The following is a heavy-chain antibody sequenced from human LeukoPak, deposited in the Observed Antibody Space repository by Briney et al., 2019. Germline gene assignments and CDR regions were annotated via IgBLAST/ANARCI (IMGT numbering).Heavy chain of an antibody. CDR2: ISLTGLT. J-gene: IGHJ4*02. CDR3: SRENGAFSPFGY. Sequence: SETLSLTCGVSGGSISNTNWWSWVRQPPGQGLEWIGEISLTGLTHYNPSLESRVTVSLDKSKNQLSLNLTSLTAADTAVYYCSRENGAFSPFGYWGQGTLVTVLS. V-gene: IGHV4-4*02. CDR1: GGSISNTNW. D-gene: IGHD2-8*01.